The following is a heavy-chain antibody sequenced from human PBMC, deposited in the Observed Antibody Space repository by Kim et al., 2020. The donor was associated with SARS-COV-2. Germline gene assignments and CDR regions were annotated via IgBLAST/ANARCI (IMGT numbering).Heavy chain of an antibody. J-gene: IGHJ5*02. Sequence: GGSLRLSCAASGFTFSSYAMSWVRQAPGKGLEWVSAISGSGGSTYYAYSVKGRFTISRDNSKNTLYLQMNSLRAEDTAVYYCAKDRKDQRYYYDRSGYYNWFDPWGQGNLVTVSS. V-gene: IGHV3-23*01. D-gene: IGHD3-22*01. CDR3: AKDRKDQRYYYDRSGYYNWFDP. CDR1: GFTFSSYA. CDR2: ISGSGGST.